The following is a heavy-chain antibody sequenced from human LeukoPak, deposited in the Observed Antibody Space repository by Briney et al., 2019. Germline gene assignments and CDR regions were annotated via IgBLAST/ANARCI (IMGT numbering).Heavy chain of an antibody. D-gene: IGHD3-22*01. J-gene: IGHJ6*02. CDR1: GFTFSSYW. Sequence: GGSLRLSCAASGFTFSSYWMSWVRQAPGKGLEWVAVISYDGSNKYYADSVKGRFTISRDNSKNTLYLQMNSLRAEDTAVYYCARDTYYDSPLYYYGMDVWGQGTTVTVSS. CDR2: ISYDGSNK. CDR3: ARDTYYDSPLYYYGMDV. V-gene: IGHV3-30-3*01.